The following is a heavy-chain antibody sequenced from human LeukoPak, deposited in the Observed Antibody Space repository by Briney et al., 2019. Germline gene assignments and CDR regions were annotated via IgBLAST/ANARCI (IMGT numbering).Heavy chain of an antibody. D-gene: IGHD3-22*01. CDR3: GGDSSGYFIGY. V-gene: IGHV3-21*06. Sequence: GGSLRLSCAASGFSLSSNSMNWFRQAPGKGLEWVSSMSTSATYIHYADSVKGRFTMSRDNAKNSLYLQMNSLRAEDTAVYYCGGDSSGYFIGYWGQGTLVTVSS. CDR1: GFSLSSNS. J-gene: IGHJ4*02. CDR2: MSTSATYI.